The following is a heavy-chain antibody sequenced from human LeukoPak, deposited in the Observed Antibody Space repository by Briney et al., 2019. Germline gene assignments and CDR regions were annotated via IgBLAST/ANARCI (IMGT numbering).Heavy chain of an antibody. CDR1: GGSFSGYY. Sequence: SETLSLTCAVYGGSFSGYYWSWIRQPPGKGQEWIGEINHSGSTNYNPSLKSRVTISVDTSKNQFSLKLSSVTAADTAVYYCAKAHDYWGQGTLVTVSS. CDR3: AKAHDY. V-gene: IGHV4-34*01. CDR2: INHSGST. J-gene: IGHJ4*02.